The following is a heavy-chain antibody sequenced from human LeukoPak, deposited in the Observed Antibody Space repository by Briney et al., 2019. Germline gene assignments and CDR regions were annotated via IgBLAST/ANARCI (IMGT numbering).Heavy chain of an antibody. CDR1: GYIFTSYG. V-gene: IGHV1-18*01. Sequence: ASVKVSCKASGYIFTSYGISWVRQAPGQGLEWMGWISAYNGNTNYAQKLQGRVTMTTDTSTSTAYMELRSLRSDDTAVYYCARGARRITIFGVPIGDWFDPWGQGTLVTVSS. CDR2: ISAYNGNT. J-gene: IGHJ5*02. CDR3: ARGARRITIFGVPIGDWFDP. D-gene: IGHD3-3*01.